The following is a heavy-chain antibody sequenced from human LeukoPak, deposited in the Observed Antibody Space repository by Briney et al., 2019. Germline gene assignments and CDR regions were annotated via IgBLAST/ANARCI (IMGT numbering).Heavy chain of an antibody. CDR1: GGPISISRYY. J-gene: IGHJ5*02. CDR2: IYYSGST. Sequence: ADPLSLPCTVSGGPISISRYYWGWIRKPPAKGLEWIGSIYYSGSTYYNPSLKSRVTISVGTSKNQFSLKLSSVTATDTAVYSCARGRITTTSNWFDPWGQGTLVTVSS. D-gene: IGHD3-3*01. V-gene: IGHV4-39*07. CDR3: ARGRITTTSNWFDP.